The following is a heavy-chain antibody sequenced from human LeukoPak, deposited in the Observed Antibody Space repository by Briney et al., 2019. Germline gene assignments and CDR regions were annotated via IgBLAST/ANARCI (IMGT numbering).Heavy chain of an antibody. J-gene: IGHJ6*02. D-gene: IGHD3-10*01. CDR2: IWFDGSNK. CDR3: ARANYGSGSNYYYGLDG. V-gene: IGHV3-33*01. CDR1: GFTFSIYG. Sequence: PGGSLRLSCGASGFTFSIYGMHWVRQAPGKGPEWLAVIWFDGSNKYYADSVKGRFTTSRDNSKNTLYLQINSLRAEDTAVYYCARANYGSGSNYYYGLDGWGQGTTVTVSS.